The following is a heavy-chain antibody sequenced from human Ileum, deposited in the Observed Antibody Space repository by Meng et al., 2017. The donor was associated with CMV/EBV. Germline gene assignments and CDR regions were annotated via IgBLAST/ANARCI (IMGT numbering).Heavy chain of an antibody. D-gene: IGHD3-3*01. V-gene: IGHV4-39*01. CDR2: IYYSGST. Sequence: SETLSLTCTVSGGSISGSSYYWGWIRQPPGKGLEWIGSIYYSGSTYYNPSLKSRVTISVDTSKNQFSLKLSSVTAADTAVYYCAIGVSGYFDYWGQGTLVTVSS. CDR3: AIGVSGYFDY. CDR1: GGSISGSSYY. J-gene: IGHJ4*02.